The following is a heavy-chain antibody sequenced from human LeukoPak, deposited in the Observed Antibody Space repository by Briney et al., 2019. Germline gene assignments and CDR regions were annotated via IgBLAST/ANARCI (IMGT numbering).Heavy chain of an antibody. J-gene: IGHJ4*02. CDR1: GFSFSDYY. Sequence: GGSLRLSCAASGFSFSDYYMSWIRQAPGKGLEWVSYISSTGSAIYYADSVKGRFTISRDNAKNSVFLQMNSLRAEDTAVYYCARRYCTNTYCHHFDYWGQGTLVTVSS. CDR2: ISSTGSAI. V-gene: IGHV3-11*01. CDR3: ARRYCTNTYCHHFDY. D-gene: IGHD2-8*01.